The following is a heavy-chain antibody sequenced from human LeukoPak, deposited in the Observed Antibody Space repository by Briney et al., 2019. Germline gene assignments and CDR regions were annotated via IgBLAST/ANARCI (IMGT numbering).Heavy chain of an antibody. D-gene: IGHD6-13*01. CDR3: ASAIAAAGTPPGYYYMDV. CDR1: GGTFSSYA. V-gene: IGHV1-69*13. Sequence: SVKVSCTASGGTFSSYAISWVRQAPGQGLEWMGGIIPIFGTANYAQKFQGRVTITADESTSTAYMELSSLRSEDTAVYYCASAIAAAGTPPGYYYMDVWGKGTTVTVSS. CDR2: IIPIFGTA. J-gene: IGHJ6*03.